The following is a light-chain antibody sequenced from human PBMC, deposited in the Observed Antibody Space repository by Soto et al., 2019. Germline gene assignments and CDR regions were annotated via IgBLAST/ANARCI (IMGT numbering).Light chain of an antibody. CDR1: QGISSG. Sequence: IQLTQSPSSLSASVGDRVTITCRAGQGISSGLSWYQQKPGKAPNLLIYAASTLQSGVPSRFSGSGSGTDFTLTISSLQPEDFATYYCQQLDSYPLTFGGGTKVDIK. CDR3: QQLDSYPLT. V-gene: IGKV1-9*01. J-gene: IGKJ4*01. CDR2: AAS.